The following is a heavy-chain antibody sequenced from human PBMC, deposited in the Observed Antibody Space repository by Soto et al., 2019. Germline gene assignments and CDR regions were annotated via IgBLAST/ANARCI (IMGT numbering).Heavy chain of an antibody. D-gene: IGHD3-3*01. V-gene: IGHV3-30*18. CDR2: ISYDGSNK. Sequence: LSLTCAVSGGSVSSTQWWTWVRQAPGKGLEWVAVISYDGSNKNYADSVKGRFTISRDNSKNTQYLQMNSLRAEDTAVYYCAKEVWSGPMDVWGQGTTVTVSS. CDR1: GGSVSSTQ. CDR3: AKEVWSGPMDV. J-gene: IGHJ6*02.